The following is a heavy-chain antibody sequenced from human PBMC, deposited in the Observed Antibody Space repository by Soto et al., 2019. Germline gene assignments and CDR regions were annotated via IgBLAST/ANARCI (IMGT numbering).Heavy chain of an antibody. J-gene: IGHJ4*02. D-gene: IGHD1-26*01. CDR1: GGSITSNNW. Sequence: PSETLSLTCAVSGGSITSNNWWSWIRQPPGEGLEWIGYIYYSGSTYYNPSLKSRLTISVDTSKNQFSLKLSSVTAADTAVYYCARGGWELPFDYWGQGTLVTVSS. V-gene: IGHV4-30-4*01. CDR3: ARGGWELPFDY. CDR2: IYYSGST.